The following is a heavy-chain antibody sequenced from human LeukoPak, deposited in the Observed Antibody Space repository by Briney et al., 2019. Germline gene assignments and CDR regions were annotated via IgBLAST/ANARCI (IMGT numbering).Heavy chain of an antibody. CDR1: GGSISSYY. J-gene: IGHJ4*02. CDR3: ARSPITGDYAYYFDY. D-gene: IGHD3-16*01. Sequence: PSETLSLTCTVSGGSISSYYWSWIRQPAGKGLEWIGRIYTSGSTNYNPSLKSRVTMSVDTSKNQFSLKLSSVTAADTAVYYCARSPITGDYAYYFDYWGQGTLVTVSS. CDR2: IYTSGST. V-gene: IGHV4-4*07.